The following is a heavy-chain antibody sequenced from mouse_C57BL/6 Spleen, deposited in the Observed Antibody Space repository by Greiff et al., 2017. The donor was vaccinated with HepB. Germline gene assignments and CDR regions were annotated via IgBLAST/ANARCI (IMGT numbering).Heavy chain of an antibody. D-gene: IGHD1-1*02. J-gene: IGHJ1*03. CDR3: ARSLMGYFDV. CDR1: GYAFSSSW. CDR2: IYPGDGDT. V-gene: IGHV1-82*01. Sequence: QVQLQQSGPELVKPGASVKISCKASGYAFSSSWMNWVKQRPGKGLEWIGRIYPGDGDTNYNGKFKGKATLTADKSSSTAYMQLSSLTSEDSAVYFCARSLMGYFDVWGTGTTVTVSS.